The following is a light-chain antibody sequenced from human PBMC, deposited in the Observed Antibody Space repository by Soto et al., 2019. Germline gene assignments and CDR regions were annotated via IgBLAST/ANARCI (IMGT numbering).Light chain of an antibody. CDR3: QQYYSTPT. CDR1: QSVLYSSNNKNY. Sequence: DIVMTQSPDSLAVSLGERATINCKSSQSVLYSSNNKNYLAWYQQKPGQPPKLLIYWASTRESGVPDRFSGSGSGPDFTLTISSRQAEDVAVYYCQQYYSTPTFGQGTKLEIK. J-gene: IGKJ2*01. V-gene: IGKV4-1*01. CDR2: WAS.